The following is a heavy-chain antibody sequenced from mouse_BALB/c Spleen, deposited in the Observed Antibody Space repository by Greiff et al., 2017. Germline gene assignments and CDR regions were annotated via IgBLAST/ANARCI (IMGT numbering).Heavy chain of an antibody. CDR3: ARGYGNYFDY. CDR2: ISDGGSYT. CDR1: GFTFSDYY. D-gene: IGHD2-1*01. J-gene: IGHJ2*01. V-gene: IGHV5-4*02. Sequence: EVQRVESGGGLVKPGGSLKLSCAASGFTFSDYYMYWVRQTPEKRLEWVATISDGGSYTYYPDSVKGRFTISRDNAKNNLYLQMSSLKSEDTAMYYCARGYGNYFDYWGQGTTLTVSS.